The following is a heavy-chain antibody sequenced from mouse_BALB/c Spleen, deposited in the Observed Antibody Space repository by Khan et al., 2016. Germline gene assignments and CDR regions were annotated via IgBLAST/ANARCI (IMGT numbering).Heavy chain of an antibody. D-gene: IGHD4-1*01. V-gene: IGHV9-3-1*01. CDR3: ARFWDDYAMDY. CDR2: INTYTGEP. Sequence: QIQLVQSGPELKKPGETVKISCKASGYTFTNYGMNWVKQAPGKGLKWMGWINTYTGEPTYADDFKGRFAFSLETSASTAYLQINNLKNEDTATYCCARFWDDYAMDYWGQGTSVTVSS. J-gene: IGHJ4*01. CDR1: GYTFTNYG.